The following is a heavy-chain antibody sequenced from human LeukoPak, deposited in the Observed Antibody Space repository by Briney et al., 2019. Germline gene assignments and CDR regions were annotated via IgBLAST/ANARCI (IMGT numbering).Heavy chain of an antibody. CDR1: GDSISCYY. CDR3: ARDLVVPAGPGLGY. CDR2: IYTSGST. J-gene: IGHJ4*02. D-gene: IGHD2-2*01. Sequence: KPSESMSLTCTVSGDSISCYYWSWMRQPAGKGLEWIGRIYTSGSTNYNPSLKSRVTMSVDTSKNQFSLKLSSVTAADTAVYYCARDLVVPAGPGLGYWGQGTLVTVSS. V-gene: IGHV4-4*07.